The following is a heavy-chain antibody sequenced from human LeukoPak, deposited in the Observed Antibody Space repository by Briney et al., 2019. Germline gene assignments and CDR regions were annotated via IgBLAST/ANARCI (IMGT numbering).Heavy chain of an antibody. D-gene: IGHD7-27*01. Sequence: ASETLSLTYTVSGVSIRSHYWIWIRQPPGKGLEWIGHISYSGSTNYNPSLKSRVTISVDTSKNQFSLRLSSVTAADTAVYYCARDGEGDEGWDYWGQGTLVTVSS. CDR1: GVSIRSHY. CDR2: ISYSGST. J-gene: IGHJ4*02. CDR3: ARDGEGDEGWDY. V-gene: IGHV4-59*11.